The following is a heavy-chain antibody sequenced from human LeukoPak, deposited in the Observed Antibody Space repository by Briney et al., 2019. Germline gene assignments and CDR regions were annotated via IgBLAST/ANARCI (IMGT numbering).Heavy chain of an antibody. V-gene: IGHV3-21*01. CDR3: ARDSELGYYYGMDV. Sequence: PGGSLRLSCAASGFTFSSYSMNWVRQAPGKGLVWVSSISSSSSYIYYADSVKGRFTISRDNAKNSLYLQMNSLRAEDTAVYYCARDSELGYYYGMDVWGQGTTVTVSS. J-gene: IGHJ6*02. D-gene: IGHD1-26*01. CDR1: GFTFSSYS. CDR2: ISSSSSYI.